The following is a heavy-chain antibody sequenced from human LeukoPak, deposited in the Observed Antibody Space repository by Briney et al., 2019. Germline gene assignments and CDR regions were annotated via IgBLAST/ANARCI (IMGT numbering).Heavy chain of an antibody. CDR1: GFTVSSNY. D-gene: IGHD6-19*01. CDR2: IYSGGST. J-gene: IGHJ4*02. CDR3: ARTTMGIAVAGSLSDY. V-gene: IGHV3-53*01. Sequence: GGSLRLSCAASGFTVSSNYMSWVRQAPGKGLEWVSVIYSGGSTYYADSVKGRFTISRDNSKNTLYLQMNSLRAEDTAVYYCARTTMGIAVAGSLSDYWGQGTLVTVSS.